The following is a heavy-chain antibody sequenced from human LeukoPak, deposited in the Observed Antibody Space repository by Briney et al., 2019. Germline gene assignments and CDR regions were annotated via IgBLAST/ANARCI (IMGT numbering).Heavy chain of an antibody. Sequence: PSETLSLTCTVSGGSISSSSYYWGWIRQPPGKGLEWIGSIYYSGSTYYNPSLKSRVTISVDTSKNQFSLKLSSVTAADTAVYYCAGHSITIFGVASNWFDPWGQGTLVTVSS. CDR1: GGSISSSSYY. V-gene: IGHV4-39*01. CDR3: AGHSITIFGVASNWFDP. J-gene: IGHJ5*02. CDR2: IYYSGST. D-gene: IGHD3-3*01.